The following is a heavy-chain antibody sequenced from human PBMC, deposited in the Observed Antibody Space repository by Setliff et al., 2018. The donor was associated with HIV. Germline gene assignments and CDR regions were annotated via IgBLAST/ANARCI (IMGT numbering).Heavy chain of an antibody. V-gene: IGHV4-34*01. CDR3: ARSRTVGVTGYWYYTDV. CDR2: INHSGST. D-gene: IGHD1-26*01. Sequence: PSETLSLTCGVYGGSFSSYYWSWIRQSPGKGLEWIGEINHSGSTNYNPSLKSRVTVSVDTSKNQFSLRLSSVTAADTALYYCARSRTVGVTGYWYYTDVWGNGTTVTVSS. CDR1: GGSFSSYY. J-gene: IGHJ6*03.